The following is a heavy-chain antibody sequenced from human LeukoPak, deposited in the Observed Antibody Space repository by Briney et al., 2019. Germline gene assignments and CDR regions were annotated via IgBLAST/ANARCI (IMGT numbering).Heavy chain of an antibody. CDR2: ISNDGSNK. V-gene: IGHV3-30*03. J-gene: IGHJ4*02. D-gene: IGHD2-2*01. CDR3: ARSFSSTNCYPIQLWNFDS. Sequence: GGSLRLSCAASRFTFRNYGMHWVRQAPGKGLEWVAVISNDGSNKYYADSVKGRFTISRDNSKNTRYLQMNSLRAEDTAVYSCARSFSSTNCYPIQLWNFDSWGQGTLVTVSS. CDR1: RFTFRNYG.